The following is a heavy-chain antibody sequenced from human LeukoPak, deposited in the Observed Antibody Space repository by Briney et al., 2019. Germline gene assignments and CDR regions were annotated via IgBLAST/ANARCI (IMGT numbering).Heavy chain of an antibody. V-gene: IGHV3-21*01. CDR3: VRGWSDFWSGYYAYYFDY. Sequence: GGSLRLSCAASGFTFSTYSMTWVRQAPGKWLEWVSSISSSSYIYYADSVKGRFTISRDNAKNSLYLQMNSLRAEDTAVYYCVRGWSDFWSGYYAYYFDYWGQGTLVTVSS. D-gene: IGHD3-3*01. CDR1: GFTFSTYS. J-gene: IGHJ4*02. CDR2: ISSSSYI.